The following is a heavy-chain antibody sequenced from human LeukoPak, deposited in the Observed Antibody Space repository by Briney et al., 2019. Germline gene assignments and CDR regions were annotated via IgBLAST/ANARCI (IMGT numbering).Heavy chain of an antibody. CDR1: GFTFSSFG. CDR3: ARFPYMDV. Sequence: PGGSLRPSCAASGFTFSSFGMNWVRQAPGKGLEWVSYISSSSSAIYYADSVKGRFTISRDNAKNSLYLHMNSLRAEDTAVYYCARFPYMDVWGKGTTVTVSS. V-gene: IGHV3-48*04. CDR2: ISSSSSAI. J-gene: IGHJ6*03.